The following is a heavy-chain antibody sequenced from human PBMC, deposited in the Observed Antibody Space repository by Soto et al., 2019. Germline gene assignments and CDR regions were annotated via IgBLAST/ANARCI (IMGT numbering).Heavy chain of an antibody. CDR3: ARDTRSTYDFWSGYSFDY. CDR1: GYTFTSYG. D-gene: IGHD3-3*01. V-gene: IGHV1-18*01. J-gene: IGHJ4*02. CDR2: ISAYNGNT. Sequence: ASGKVSCKASGYTFTSYGISWVRQAPGQGLEWMGWISAYNGNTNYAQKLQGRVTMTTDTSTSTAYMELRSLRSDDTAVYYCARDTRSTYDFWSGYSFDYWGQGTLVTVSS.